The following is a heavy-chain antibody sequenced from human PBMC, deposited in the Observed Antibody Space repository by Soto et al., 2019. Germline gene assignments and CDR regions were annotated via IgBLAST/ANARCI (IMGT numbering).Heavy chain of an antibody. CDR2: IIDSGAST. CDR1: GFTFMSCG. J-gene: IGHJ6*02. V-gene: IGHV3-23*01. CDR3: AKGRSYYYYYGVDV. Sequence: PGGSLRLSCAASGFTFMSCGMGWVRQAPGKGLEWVSDIIDSGASTYYADSVKGRFTISRDNSKSTLYLQMNSLRAEDTALYYCAKGRSYYYYYGVDVWGQGTTLTVSS.